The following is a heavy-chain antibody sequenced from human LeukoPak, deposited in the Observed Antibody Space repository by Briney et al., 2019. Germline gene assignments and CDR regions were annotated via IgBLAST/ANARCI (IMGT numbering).Heavy chain of an antibody. CDR3: ARDSDYDFWSGDMSFDY. CDR2: ISGSGGST. J-gene: IGHJ4*02. CDR1: GFTFSSYG. D-gene: IGHD3-3*01. V-gene: IGHV3-23*01. Sequence: GGSLRLSCAASGFTFSSYGMSWVRQAPGKGLEWVSAISGSGGSTYYADSVKGRFTISRDNSKNTLYLQMNSLRAEDTAVYYCARDSDYDFWSGDMSFDYWGQGTLVTVSS.